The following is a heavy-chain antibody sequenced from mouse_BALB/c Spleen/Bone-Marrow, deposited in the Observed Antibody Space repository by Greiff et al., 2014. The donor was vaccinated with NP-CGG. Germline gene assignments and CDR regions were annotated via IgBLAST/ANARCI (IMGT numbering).Heavy chain of an antibody. CDR3: ASSRCYFDSSYDAMDY. CDR1: GYTFTSYW. J-gene: IGHJ4*01. D-gene: IGHD1-1*01. Sequence: QVQLQQSGAELAKPGASVRMSCKASGYTFTSYWMHWVKQRPGQGLEWIGYINPSTGYTEYNQKFKDKATLTADKSSSTAYMQLSSVTSEVSAVDYGASSRCYFDSSYDAMDYWGQGTSVTVSS. V-gene: IGHV1-7*01. CDR2: INPSTGYT.